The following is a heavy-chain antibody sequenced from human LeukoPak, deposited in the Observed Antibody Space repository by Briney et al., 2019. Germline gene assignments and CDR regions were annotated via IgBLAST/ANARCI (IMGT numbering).Heavy chain of an antibody. CDR3: ARDGRWTITTPGDY. V-gene: IGHV3-48*02. CDR2: ISSSSNDI. D-gene: IGHD1-14*01. J-gene: IGHJ4*02. CDR1: GFIFSTYT. Sequence: GGSLRLSCAASGFIFSTYTMNWVRQAPGKGLEWVSSISSSSNDIFYADSVKGRFTISRDNAKNSPYLQMNSLRDGDTAVYYCARDGRWTITTPGDYWGQGTLVTVSS.